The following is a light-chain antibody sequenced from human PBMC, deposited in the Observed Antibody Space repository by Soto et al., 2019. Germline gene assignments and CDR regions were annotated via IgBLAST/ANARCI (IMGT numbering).Light chain of an antibody. CDR1: QSVSSSY. J-gene: IGKJ5*01. Sequence: EIVLTQSPGTLSLSPGERATLSCRARQSVSSSYLAWYQQKPGQAPRLLIYGASSRATGIPDRFSGSGSGTDFTLTISRLEPEDFAVYYCQQYGSSPKVTFGQGTRLESK. CDR3: QQYGSSPKVT. CDR2: GAS. V-gene: IGKV3-20*01.